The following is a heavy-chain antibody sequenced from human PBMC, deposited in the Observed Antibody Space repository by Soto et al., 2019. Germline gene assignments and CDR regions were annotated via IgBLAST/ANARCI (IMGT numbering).Heavy chain of an antibody. CDR3: AMGGDYYDSSGYPQGFDY. D-gene: IGHD3-22*01. V-gene: IGHV4-31*03. CDR1: GGSISSGGYY. CDR2: IYYSGST. J-gene: IGHJ4*02. Sequence: QVQLQESGPGLVKPSQTLSLTCTVSGGSISSGGYYWSWIRQHPGKGLEWIGYIYYSGSTYYNPSLKSRVTISVDTSKNQFSRKLSSVTAADTAVYYCAMGGDYYDSSGYPQGFDYWGQGTLVTVSS.